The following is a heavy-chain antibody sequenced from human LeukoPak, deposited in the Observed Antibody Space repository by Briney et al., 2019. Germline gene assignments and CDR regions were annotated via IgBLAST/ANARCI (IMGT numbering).Heavy chain of an antibody. D-gene: IGHD5-12*01. V-gene: IGHV3-30*14. CDR1: GFTFSSYA. CDR3: ARVSVDIVATIYGMDV. CDR2: ISYDGSNK. J-gene: IGHJ6*02. Sequence: GGSLRLSCAASGFTFSSYAMHWVRQAPGKGLEWVAVISYDGSNKYYADSVKGRFTISRDNSKNTLYLQMNSLRAEDTAVYYCARVSVDIVATIYGMDVWGQGTTVTVSS.